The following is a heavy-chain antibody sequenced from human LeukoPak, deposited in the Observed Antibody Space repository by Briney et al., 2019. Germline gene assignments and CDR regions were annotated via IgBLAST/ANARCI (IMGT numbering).Heavy chain of an antibody. Sequence: ASVKVSCKASGYTFSSYNIHWLRQVPGQGLEWMGIINPSGGSTNYAQKFQDRVTLTRDTSTSTVYMELSSLRSEDTAVYCCGRTAGRRGLDLDYWGQGTLVTVSS. D-gene: IGHD3-16*01. CDR2: INPSGGST. CDR3: GRTAGRRGLDLDY. V-gene: IGHV1-46*01. J-gene: IGHJ4*02. CDR1: GYTFSSYN.